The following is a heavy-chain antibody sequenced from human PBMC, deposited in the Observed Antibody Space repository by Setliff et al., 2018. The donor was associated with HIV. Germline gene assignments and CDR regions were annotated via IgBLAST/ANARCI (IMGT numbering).Heavy chain of an antibody. V-gene: IGHV3-74*01. CDR3: ARDGGSSPSPVSDYYYYYMDV. J-gene: IGHJ6*03. CDR1: GFTLSRYL. CDR2: INEDGTRI. D-gene: IGHD1-26*01. Sequence: GGSLRLSCAVSGFTLSRYLMHWVRQAPGKGLVWVSRINEDGTRISYADSVKGRFTISRDTAKNSVYLQMNSLGAEDTAVYYCARDGGSSPSPVSDYYYYYMDVWGKGTTVTVSS.